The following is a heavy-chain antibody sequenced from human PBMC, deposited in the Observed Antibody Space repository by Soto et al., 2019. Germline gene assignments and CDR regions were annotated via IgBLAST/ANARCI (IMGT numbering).Heavy chain of an antibody. CDR1: GGTFSSYT. CDR3: ARDLRYSSSWYYFDY. CDR2: IIPILGIA. J-gene: IGHJ4*02. V-gene: IGHV1-69*04. D-gene: IGHD6-13*01. Sequence: ASVKVSCKASGGTFSSYTISWVRQAPGQGLEWMGRIIPILGIANYAQKFQGRVTITADKSTSTAYMELSSLRSEDTAVYYCARDLRYSSSWYYFDYWGQGTLVTVSS.